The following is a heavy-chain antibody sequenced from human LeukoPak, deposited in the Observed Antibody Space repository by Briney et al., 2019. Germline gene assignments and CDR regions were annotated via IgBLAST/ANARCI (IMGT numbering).Heavy chain of an antibody. CDR2: LHNSGST. D-gene: IGHD3-10*01. V-gene: IGHV4-59*12. CDR1: GGSISGYY. J-gene: IGHJ5*02. CDR3: AREGTSGGLNWLDP. Sequence: PSETLSLTCTVSGGSISGYYWSWIRQPPGKGLEWIGCLHNSGSTNYNPSLKSRVTISVDTSKNQFSLRLSSVNAADTAVYFCAREGTSGGLNWLDPWGQGTLVTVSS.